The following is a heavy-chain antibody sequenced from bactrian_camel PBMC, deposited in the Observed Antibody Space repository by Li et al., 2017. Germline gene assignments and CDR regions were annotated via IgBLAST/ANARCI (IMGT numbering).Heavy chain of an antibody. J-gene: IGHJ4*01. CDR1: GFAFSDYP. Sequence: VQLVESGGGLVQAGGSMRLSCAASGFAFSDYPFTWVRQVPGKGLEWVASVNSRSITDYPKSVKGRFTVSRDNARNTVDLQMNSLNSEDTAMYYCLVGFDYWGHGTQVTVS. D-gene: IGHD2*01. CDR3: LVGFDY. CDR2: VNSRSIT. V-gene: IGHV3S40*01.